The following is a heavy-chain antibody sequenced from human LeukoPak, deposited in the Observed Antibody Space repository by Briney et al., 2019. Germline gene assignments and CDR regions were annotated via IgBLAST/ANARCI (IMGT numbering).Heavy chain of an antibody. V-gene: IGHV3-33*01. CDR2: IWYDGSNK. J-gene: IGHJ5*02. Sequence: GGSLRLSCAASGSTFSSYGMHWVRQAPGKGLEWEAVIWYDGSNKYYADSVKGRFTISRDNSKNTLYLQMNSLRAEDTAVYYCARGEVRANWFDPWGQGTLVTVSS. CDR3: ARGEVRANWFDP. CDR1: GSTFSSYG. D-gene: IGHD3-10*01.